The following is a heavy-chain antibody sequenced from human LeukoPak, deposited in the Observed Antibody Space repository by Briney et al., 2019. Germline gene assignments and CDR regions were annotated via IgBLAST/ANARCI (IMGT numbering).Heavy chain of an antibody. D-gene: IGHD3-3*01. Sequence: SETLSLTCTVSGGSISSDNYYWSWIRQHPGKGLEWIGYIYYSGSTYYNPSLESRVTISVDTSKNQFSLKLSSVTAADTAVYYCARKEWVPYYFDSWGQGTLVTVSS. CDR1: GGSISSDNYY. CDR2: IYYSGST. CDR3: ARKEWVPYYFDS. V-gene: IGHV4-31*03. J-gene: IGHJ4*02.